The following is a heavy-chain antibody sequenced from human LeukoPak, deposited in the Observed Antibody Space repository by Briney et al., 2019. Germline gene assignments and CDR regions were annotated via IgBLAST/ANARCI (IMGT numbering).Heavy chain of an antibody. Sequence: VASVKVSYKASGGTFSSYAITWVRQAPGQGLEWMGGIIPLFGTPNYAQKFQGRVTITADESTSTAYMELSSLRSEDTAVYYCARDLSSGWYYSDYWGQGTLVTVSS. J-gene: IGHJ4*02. V-gene: IGHV1-69*13. D-gene: IGHD6-19*01. CDR2: IIPLFGTP. CDR3: ARDLSSGWYYSDY. CDR1: GGTFSSYA.